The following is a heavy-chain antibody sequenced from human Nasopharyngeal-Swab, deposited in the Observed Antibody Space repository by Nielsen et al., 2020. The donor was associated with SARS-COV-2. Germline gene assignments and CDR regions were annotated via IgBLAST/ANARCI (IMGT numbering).Heavy chain of an antibody. Sequence: APVKVSCKTSGYTFASFDINWVRQATGRGLEWVGWMNLDSGDTRYAQEFQGKVTLTRDTSRSTAYMELSSLRSEDTAVYYCARGPRPKRHLDYWGQGTLVTVSS. D-gene: IGHD1-1*01. CDR1: GYTFASFD. J-gene: IGHJ4*02. V-gene: IGHV1-8*01. CDR3: ARGPRPKRHLDY. CDR2: MNLDSGDT.